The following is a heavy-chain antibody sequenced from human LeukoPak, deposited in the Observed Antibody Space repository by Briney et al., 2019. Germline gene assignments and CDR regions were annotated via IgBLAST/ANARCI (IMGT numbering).Heavy chain of an antibody. D-gene: IGHD6-25*01. J-gene: IGHJ4*02. V-gene: IGHV4-59*08. CDR2: IYYSGST. CDR1: SGSISSYY. Sequence: SETLSLTCTVSSGSISSYYWSWIRQPPGKGLEWIGYIYYSGSTNYNPSLKSRVTISVDTSKNQFSLKLSSVTAADTAVYYCARRPSGFDYWGQGTLVTVSS. CDR3: ARRPSGFDY.